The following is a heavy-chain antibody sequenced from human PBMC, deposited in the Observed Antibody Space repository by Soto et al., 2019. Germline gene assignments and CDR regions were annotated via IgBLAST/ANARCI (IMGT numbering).Heavy chain of an antibody. Sequence: SVKVSCKASGYTFTGYYMHWVRQAPGQGLEWMGWINPNSGGTNYAQKVQGGVTMTRATSISTAYMELSRLRSDDTAVYYCARGANYHGPGSYYSDAFDTWGQGTMVTVS. CDR2: INPNSGGT. CDR3: ARGANYHGPGSYYSDAFDT. D-gene: IGHD3-10*01. CDR1: GYTFTGYY. J-gene: IGHJ3*02. V-gene: IGHV1-2*02.